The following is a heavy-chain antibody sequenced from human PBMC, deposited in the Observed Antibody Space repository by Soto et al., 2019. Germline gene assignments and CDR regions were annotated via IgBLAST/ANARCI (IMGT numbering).Heavy chain of an antibody. Sequence: PGKGLEWIGEINHSGSTNYNPSLKSRVTISVDTSKNQFSLKLSSVTAADTAVYYCARDGGWYASYFDYWGQVNLVSVSS. D-gene: IGHD6-19*01. J-gene: IGHJ4*02. CDR2: INHSGST. CDR3: ARDGGWYASYFDY. V-gene: IGHV4-34*01.